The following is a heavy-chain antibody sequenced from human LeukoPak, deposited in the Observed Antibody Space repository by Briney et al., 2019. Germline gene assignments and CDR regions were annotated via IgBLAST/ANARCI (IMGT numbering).Heavy chain of an antibody. J-gene: IGHJ6*03. CDR1: GGPFISYS. CDR3: ARVDRYHYYLDV. V-gene: IGHV1-69*05. CDR2: IMPLFNTA. Sequence: SVKVSFKASGGPFISYSITWVRQAPGQGLEWMGGIMPLFNTANYAQQFQGRVTITTDESTSTAYMELSSLRFEDTAMYYCARVDRYHYYLDVWGKGTTVTVSS.